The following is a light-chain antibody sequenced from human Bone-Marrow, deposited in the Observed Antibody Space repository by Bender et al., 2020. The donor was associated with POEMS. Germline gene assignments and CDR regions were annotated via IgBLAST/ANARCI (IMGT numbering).Light chain of an antibody. CDR2: NVD. J-gene: IGLJ1*01. CDR1: SNDVGRFNY. V-gene: IGLV2-11*01. CDR3: CSYAGSYTYV. Sequence: QSALTQPRSVSGSPGQSVTISCTGSSNDVGRFNYVSWFQHHPGKAPKVLLFNVDERPSEIPDRFSGSKSGSTASLTISGLQAGDEADYYCCSYAGSYTYVFGTGTKV.